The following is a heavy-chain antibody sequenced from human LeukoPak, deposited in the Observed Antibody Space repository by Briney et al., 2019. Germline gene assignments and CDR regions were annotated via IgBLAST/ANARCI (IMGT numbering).Heavy chain of an antibody. Sequence: SETLSLTCTVSGYSISSGYYWGWIRQPPGKGLEWIGSIYHSGSTYYNPSLKSRVTISVDTSKNQFSLKLSSVTAADTAVYYCARGAIGGRFDYWGQGTLVTVSS. V-gene: IGHV4-38-2*02. J-gene: IGHJ4*02. CDR2: IYHSGST. D-gene: IGHD3-10*01. CDR1: GYSISSGYY. CDR3: ARGAIGGRFDY.